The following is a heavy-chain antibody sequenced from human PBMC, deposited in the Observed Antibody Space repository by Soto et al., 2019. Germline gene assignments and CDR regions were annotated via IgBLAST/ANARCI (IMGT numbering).Heavy chain of an antibody. Sequence: SETLSLTCTVSGGSISSYYWNWIRQPPGKGLEWIGYIHYSGSTNSNPSLKSRVTISVDTSKNQFSLKLNSVTAADTAVYYCARAPYCSSTSCYEFDYWGQGTLVTVSS. CDR3: ARAPYCSSTSCYEFDY. D-gene: IGHD2-2*01. CDR2: IHYSGST. CDR1: GGSISSYY. V-gene: IGHV4-59*01. J-gene: IGHJ4*02.